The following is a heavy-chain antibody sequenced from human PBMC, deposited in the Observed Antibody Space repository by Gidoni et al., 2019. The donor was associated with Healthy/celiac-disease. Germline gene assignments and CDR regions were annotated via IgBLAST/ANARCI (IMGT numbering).Heavy chain of an antibody. CDR2: IWYDGSNK. D-gene: IGHD3-16*02. V-gene: IGHV3-33*01. CDR1: GFTFRTYG. Sequence: QVQLVESGGGVVQPGRSLRLSCAASGFTFRTYGMPWVRQDPGKGLVRVAVIWYDGSNKSYAASVKGRFTISRDNSKNTLYLQMNSLRAEDTAVYYCAREGIHYDYVWGSYRYFDYWGQGTLVTVSS. J-gene: IGHJ4*02. CDR3: AREGIHYDYVWGSYRYFDY.